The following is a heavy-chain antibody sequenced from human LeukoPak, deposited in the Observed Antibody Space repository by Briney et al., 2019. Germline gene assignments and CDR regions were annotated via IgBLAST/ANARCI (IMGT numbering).Heavy chain of an antibody. J-gene: IGHJ5*02. D-gene: IGHD2/OR15-2a*01. CDR2: VYYSGST. Sequence: SQTLSLTCTVSGGSISSGAYYWNWIRQHPGKGLEWIGYVYYSGSTYYNPSPKSRVTMSVDTSKNQFSLKLSSVTAADTAVYYCAREVIEDWFDPWGQGTLATVSS. V-gene: IGHV4-31*03. CDR1: GGSISSGAYY. CDR3: AREVIEDWFDP.